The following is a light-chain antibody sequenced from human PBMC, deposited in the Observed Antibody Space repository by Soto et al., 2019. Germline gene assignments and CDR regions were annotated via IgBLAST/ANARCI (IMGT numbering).Light chain of an antibody. Sequence: SYELTQPPSVSVSPGQTASITCSGEKLGDKYSCWYQQKPGQSPVLVIYEDDKRPSGIPERFSGSNSGNTATLTISGTQAMDEADYYCQAWDSSKAVFGGGTKLTVL. J-gene: IGLJ2*01. V-gene: IGLV3-1*01. CDR2: EDD. CDR1: KLGDKY. CDR3: QAWDSSKAV.